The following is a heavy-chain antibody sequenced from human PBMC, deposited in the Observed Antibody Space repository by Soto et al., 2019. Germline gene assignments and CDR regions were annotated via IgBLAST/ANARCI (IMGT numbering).Heavy chain of an antibody. CDR1: GFTFRSFT. D-gene: IGHD6-13*01. V-gene: IGHV3-21*01. CDR2: ISSNSAYI. J-gene: IGHJ5*02. Sequence: GESLKISCAASGFTFRSFTMNWVRQAPGKGLEWVSTISSNSAYIYYTDALRGRFTISRDNAKNSLHLQMNSLRAEDTAVYYCTRDASRDSSARGWFDPWGPGTLVTVSS. CDR3: TRDASRDSSARGWFDP.